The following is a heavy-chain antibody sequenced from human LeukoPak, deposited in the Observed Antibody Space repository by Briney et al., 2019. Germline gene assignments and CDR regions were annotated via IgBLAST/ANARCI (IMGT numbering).Heavy chain of an antibody. J-gene: IGHJ6*02. CDR2: IYYSGST. V-gene: IGHV4-61*01. Sequence: PSETLSLTCTVSGGSVSSGSYYWSWIRQPPGKGLEWIGYIYYSGSTNYNPSLKSRVTISVDTSKNQFSLKLSSVTAADTAVYYCAREGPSFWSGPDYGMDVWGQGTTVTVSS. CDR1: GGSVSSGSYY. CDR3: AREGPSFWSGPDYGMDV. D-gene: IGHD3-3*01.